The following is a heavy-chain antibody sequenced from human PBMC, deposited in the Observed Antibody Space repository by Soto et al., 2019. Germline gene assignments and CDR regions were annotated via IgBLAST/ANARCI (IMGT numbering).Heavy chain of an antibody. CDR2: IYYSGST. J-gene: IGHJ4*02. CDR1: GDSISSSSYY. D-gene: IGHD2-21*02. CDR3: ARAPSGDRRFDS. V-gene: IGHV4-39*01. Sequence: LSETLSLTCTVSGDSISSSSYYWDWIRQPPGKGLEWIGSIYYSGSTYYNPSLKSRVTISVDTSKNQFSLKLSSVTAADAAVYYCARAPSGDRRFDSWGQGALVTVS.